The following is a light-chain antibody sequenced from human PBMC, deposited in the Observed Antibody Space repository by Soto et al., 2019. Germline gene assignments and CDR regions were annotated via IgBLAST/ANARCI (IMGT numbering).Light chain of an antibody. CDR3: SSYTSISTYV. Sequence: QSALTQPASVSGSPGQSITISCTGTSSDVGGYNYVSWYQHRPGKAPRLMIYEVSNRPSGVSDRFSGSKSGNTASLTISGLLAEDEADYYCSSYTSISTYVFGTGTKVTVL. CDR2: EVS. CDR1: SSDVGGYNY. J-gene: IGLJ1*01. V-gene: IGLV2-14*01.